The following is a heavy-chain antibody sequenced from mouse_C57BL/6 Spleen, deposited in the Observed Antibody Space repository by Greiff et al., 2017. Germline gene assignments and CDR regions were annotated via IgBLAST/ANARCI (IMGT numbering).Heavy chain of an antibody. CDR3: ARGGYGSSALDY. V-gene: IGHV5-6*01. J-gene: IGHJ2*01. D-gene: IGHD1-1*01. CDR2: IRSGGSYT. Sequence: EVQGVESGGDLVKPGGSLKLSCAASGFTFSSYGMSWVRQTPAKRLEWVATIRSGGSYTYYPDIVKGRFTISRDDAKNTLYLKESSLKAEDTAMYYCARGGYGSSALDYWGQGTTLTVSS. CDR1: GFTFSSYG.